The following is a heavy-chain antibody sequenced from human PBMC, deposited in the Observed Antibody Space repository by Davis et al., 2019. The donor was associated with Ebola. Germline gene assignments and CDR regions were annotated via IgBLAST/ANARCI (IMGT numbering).Heavy chain of an antibody. CDR2: ISSSSSYI. Sequence: GESLKISCAASGFTFSSYSMNWVRQAPGKGLEWISSISSSSSYIYYADSVKGRFTISRDNAKNSLYLQMNSLRAEDTAVYYCARDGVGATPFFGYFDYWGQGILVTVSS. CDR1: GFTFSSYS. J-gene: IGHJ4*02. V-gene: IGHV3-21*01. D-gene: IGHD1-26*01. CDR3: ARDGVGATPFFGYFDY.